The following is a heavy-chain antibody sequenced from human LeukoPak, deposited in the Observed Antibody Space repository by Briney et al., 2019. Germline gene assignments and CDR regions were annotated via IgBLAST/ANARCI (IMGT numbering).Heavy chain of an antibody. J-gene: IGHJ5*02. CDR1: GFTFSSYA. D-gene: IGHD4-17*01. V-gene: IGHV3-23*01. Sequence: TGGSLRLSCAASGFTFSSYAMSWVRQAPGKGLEWVSAISGSGGSTYYADSVKGRFTISRDNSKNTLYLQMNSLRAEDTAVYYCAKLSGYGDYNWFDPWAREPWSPSPQ. CDR2: ISGSGGST. CDR3: AKLSGYGDYNWFDP.